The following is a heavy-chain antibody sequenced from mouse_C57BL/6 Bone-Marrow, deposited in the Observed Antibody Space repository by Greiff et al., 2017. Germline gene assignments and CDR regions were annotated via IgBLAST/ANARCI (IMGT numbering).Heavy chain of an antibody. CDR2: INPNNGGT. V-gene: IGHV1-26*01. Sequence: EVQLQQSGPELVKPGASVKISCKASGYTFTDYYMNWVKQSHGKSLEWIGEINPNNGGTNYNQKCKGKATLTVDNSSSTAYMELRSLTSEDSAFYYCARIWYYYAMDYWGQGTSVTVSS. CDR3: ARIWYYYAMDY. CDR1: GYTFTDYY. J-gene: IGHJ4*01.